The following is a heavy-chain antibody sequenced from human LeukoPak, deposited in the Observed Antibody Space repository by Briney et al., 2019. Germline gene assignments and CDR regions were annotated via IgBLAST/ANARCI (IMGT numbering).Heavy chain of an antibody. D-gene: IGHD6-19*01. V-gene: IGHV3-23*01. Sequence: PGGSLRLSCAASGFTFSSYAMSWVRQAPGKGLEWVSAISGSGGSTYYADSVKGRFTISRDNSKNTLYLQMNSLRAEDTAVYYCAKDLKTSSGWSPSKELDYFDYWGQGTLVTVSS. J-gene: IGHJ4*02. CDR1: GFTFSSYA. CDR2: ISGSGGST. CDR3: AKDLKTSSGWSPSKELDYFDY.